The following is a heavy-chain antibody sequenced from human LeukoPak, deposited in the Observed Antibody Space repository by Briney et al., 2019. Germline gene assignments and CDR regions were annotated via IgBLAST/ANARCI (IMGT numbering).Heavy chain of an antibody. CDR1: GDLLSDYK. J-gene: IGHJ4*02. Sequence: SETLSLTCFVSGDLLSDYKWTWVRQSPGEGLEWIGYIYSTGTSNYNPSFRSRATISIDTSRKQLSLKLTSVTAADTAFYYCARFWSGFDYWGRGTLVTVSP. V-gene: IGHV4-59*01. D-gene: IGHD3-3*01. CDR2: IYSTGTS. CDR3: ARFWSGFDY.